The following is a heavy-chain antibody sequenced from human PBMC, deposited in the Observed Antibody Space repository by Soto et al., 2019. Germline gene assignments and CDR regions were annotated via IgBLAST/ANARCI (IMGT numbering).Heavy chain of an antibody. CDR2: IWFDGSNK. D-gene: IGHD3-22*01. CDR3: ARDKSDRGGHYSLDY. CDR1: GFSFSTYG. V-gene: IGHV3-33*01. Sequence: GGSLRLSCAASGFSFSTYGMHWVRQAPGKGLECVAVIWFDGSNKQYADSVKGRFTISRDNSKNTLYLQMNSLIVEDTAVYYCARDKSDRGGHYSLDYWGQGTLVTVSS. J-gene: IGHJ4*02.